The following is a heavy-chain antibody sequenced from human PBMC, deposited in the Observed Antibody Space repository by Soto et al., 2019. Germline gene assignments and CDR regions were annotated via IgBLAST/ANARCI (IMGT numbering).Heavy chain of an antibody. D-gene: IGHD5-18*01. Sequence: GGSLRLSCAASGFTFNTFEMSWVRQAPGKGLEWVSVISDDGSSTYYADAVKGRFTISRDNSKNTLYLQMNSLRVEDTAVYYCAKLWFPYSYGYLFYFWGQGTLVTVSS. CDR1: GFTFNTFE. CDR3: AKLWFPYSYGYLFYF. CDR2: ISDDGSST. V-gene: IGHV3-23*01. J-gene: IGHJ4*02.